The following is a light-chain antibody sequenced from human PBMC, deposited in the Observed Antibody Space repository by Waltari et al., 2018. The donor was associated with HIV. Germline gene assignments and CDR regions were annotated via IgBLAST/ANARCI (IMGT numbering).Light chain of an antibody. CDR3: QSYDRSLSASVV. CDR1: SSNIGADYD. CDR2: VNK. J-gene: IGLJ2*01. V-gene: IGLV1-40*01. Sequence: QSVLTQPPSVSGAPGQRVTISCTGGSSNIGADYDVHWYQQIPGPAPKLLIAVNKNRPSGVPDRFSASKSGTSASLAITGLPAEDEADYFCQSYDRSLSASVVFGGGTKLTVL.